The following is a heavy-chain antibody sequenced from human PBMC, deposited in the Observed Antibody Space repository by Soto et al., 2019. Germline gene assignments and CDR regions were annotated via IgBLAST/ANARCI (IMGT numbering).Heavy chain of an antibody. CDR2: ISSSSSYI. Sequence: PGGSLRLSCAASGFTFSSYSMNWVRQAPGKGLEWVSSISSSSSYIYYADSVKGRFTISRDNAKNSLYLQMNSLRAEDTAVYYCARAPRVVPAAIGGYDYWGQGTLVTVSS. CDR1: GFTFSSYS. J-gene: IGHJ4*02. CDR3: ARAPRVVPAAIGGYDY. V-gene: IGHV3-21*01. D-gene: IGHD2-2*01.